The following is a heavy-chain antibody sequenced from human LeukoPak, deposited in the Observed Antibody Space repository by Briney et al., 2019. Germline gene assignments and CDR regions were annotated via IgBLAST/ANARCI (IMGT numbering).Heavy chain of an antibody. CDR1: GFTLSSHE. J-gene: IGHJ6*02. V-gene: IGHV3-48*03. CDR3: ARVPYDYVSGNYRSDYYNMDV. CDR2: IRSKGGTK. Sequence: GGSLRLSCAASGFTLSSHEVNWVRQAPGKGLEWVSYIRSKGGTKYYADSVKGRFPISRDNAKKSLYLQMNSLSAEDTAVYYCARVPYDYVSGNYRSDYYNMDVWGQGTTVTVSS. D-gene: IGHD3-16*02.